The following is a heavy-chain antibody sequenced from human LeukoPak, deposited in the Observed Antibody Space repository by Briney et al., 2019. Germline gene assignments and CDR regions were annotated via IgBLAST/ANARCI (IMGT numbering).Heavy chain of an antibody. D-gene: IGHD3-22*01. CDR1: GFTFSTYA. J-gene: IGHJ4*02. CDR2: ISYDGSNK. V-gene: IGHV3-30*18. CDR3: ANDYYDSSGYPGDY. Sequence: GGSLRLSCAASGFTFSTYAMSWVRQAPGKGLEWVAVISYDGSNKYYADSVKGRFTISRDNSKNTLYLQMNSLRAEDTAVYYCANDYYDSSGYPGDYWGQGTLVTVSS.